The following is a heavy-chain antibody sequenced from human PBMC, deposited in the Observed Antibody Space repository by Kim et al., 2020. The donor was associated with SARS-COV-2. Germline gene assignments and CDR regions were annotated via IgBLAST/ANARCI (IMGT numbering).Heavy chain of an antibody. Sequence: GGSLRLSCAASGFTFSSYAMHWVRQAPGKGLEWVAVISYDGSNKYYADSVKGRFTISRDNSKNTLYLQMNSLRAEDTAVYYCARSPVLLWFGEFLYWGQG. CDR1: GFTFSSYA. J-gene: IGHJ4*02. D-gene: IGHD3-10*01. V-gene: IGHV3-30*04. CDR3: ARSPVLLWFGEFLY. CDR2: ISYDGSNK.